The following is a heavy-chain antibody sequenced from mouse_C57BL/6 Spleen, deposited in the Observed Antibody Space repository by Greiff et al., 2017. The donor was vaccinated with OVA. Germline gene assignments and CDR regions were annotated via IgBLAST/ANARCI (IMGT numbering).Heavy chain of an antibody. CDR2: ISSGGSYT. CDR3: ARKDRDYFDY. CDR1: GFTFSSYG. V-gene: IGHV5-6*01. J-gene: IGHJ2*01. Sequence: EVQGVESGGDLVKPGGSLKLSCAASGFTFSSYGMSWVRQTPDKRLEWVATISSGGSYTYYPDSVKGRFTISRDNAKNTLYLQMSSLKSEDTAMYYCARKDRDYFDYWGQGTTLTVSS.